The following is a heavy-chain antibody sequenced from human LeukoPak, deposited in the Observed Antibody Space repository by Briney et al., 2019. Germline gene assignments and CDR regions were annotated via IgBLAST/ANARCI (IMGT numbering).Heavy chain of an antibody. D-gene: IGHD6-19*01. CDR1: GYTFTSYD. CDR2: MNPNSGNT. Sequence: ASVKVSCKASGYTFTSYDINWGRHATGQGLEWMGWMNPNSGNTGYAQKFQGRVTMTRNTSISTAYMELSSLRSEDTAVYYCARRKRGQWLADYWGQGTLVTVSS. J-gene: IGHJ4*02. CDR3: ARRKRGQWLADY. V-gene: IGHV1-8*01.